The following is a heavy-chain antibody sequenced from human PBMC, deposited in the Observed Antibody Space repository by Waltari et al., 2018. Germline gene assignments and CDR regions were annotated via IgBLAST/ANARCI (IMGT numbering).Heavy chain of an antibody. CDR3: AVGAFMDV. Sequence: QVQLQQWGAGLLKPSETLSLTCAVYGGSFSGYYWSWIRQPPGKGLEWIGEINHSGSTNDNPSLKRRGTISVDTSKNQFSLKLSSVTAADTAVYYCAVGAFMDVWGKGTTVTVSS. J-gene: IGHJ6*03. V-gene: IGHV4-34*01. CDR1: GGSFSGYY. CDR2: INHSGST.